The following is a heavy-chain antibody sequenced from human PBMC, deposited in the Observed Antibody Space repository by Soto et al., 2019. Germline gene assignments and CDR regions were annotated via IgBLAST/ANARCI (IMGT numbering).Heavy chain of an antibody. D-gene: IGHD3-9*01. CDR3: ARGPDIGYYKVGYYFDY. Sequence: SVTLSLTYAVSGGSISSGGYSWSWIRQPPGKGLEWIGYIYHSGSTYYNPSLKSRVTISVDRSKNQFSLKLSSVTAADTALYYCARGPDIGYYKVGYYFDYWGQGTLVTVSS. V-gene: IGHV4-30-2*01. J-gene: IGHJ4*02. CDR2: IYHSGST. CDR1: GGSISSGGYS.